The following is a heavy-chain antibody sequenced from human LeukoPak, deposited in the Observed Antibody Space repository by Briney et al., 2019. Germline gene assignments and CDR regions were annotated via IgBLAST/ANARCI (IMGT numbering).Heavy chain of an antibody. Sequence: GGSLRLSCAASGFTFSTYAMHWVRQAPGKGLEWVTVISYDGNNKYYADSVKGRFTISRDSSKNTLYLQMNSLRTEDTALHYCARVQSAYCGRYCYSVPTKAFDIWGQGTMVTVSS. CDR1: GFTFSTYA. V-gene: IGHV3-30*04. CDR2: ISYDGNNK. CDR3: ARVQSAYCGRYCYSVPTKAFDI. D-gene: IGHD2-21*02. J-gene: IGHJ3*02.